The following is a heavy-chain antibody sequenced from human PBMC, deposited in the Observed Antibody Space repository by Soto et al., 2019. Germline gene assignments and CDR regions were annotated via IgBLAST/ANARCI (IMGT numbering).Heavy chain of an antibody. D-gene: IGHD2-15*01. V-gene: IGHV3-21*01. J-gene: IGHJ3*02. CDR1: GFTFSNYS. CDR3: ARDDTPTYCSGGSCYTPPLGLPFDI. Sequence: GGSLRLSCAASGFTFSNYSMHWVRQAPGKGLEWVSSIDVTSIYTFSADSVKGRFTISRDNSKNTLYLQMNSLRAEDTAVYYCARDDTPTYCSGGSCYTPPLGLPFDIWGQGTMVTVSS. CDR2: IDVTSIYT.